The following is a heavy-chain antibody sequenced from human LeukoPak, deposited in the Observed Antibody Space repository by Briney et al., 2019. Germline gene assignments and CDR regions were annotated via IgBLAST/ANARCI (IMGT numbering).Heavy chain of an antibody. Sequence: ASETLSLTCTVSGGSISSYYWSWIRQPPGKGLEWIGYIYYSGSTNYNPSLKSRVTISVDTSKNQFSLKLSSVTAADTAVYYCARGGDGFGELLPSDYYGMDVWGQGTTVTVSS. CDR2: IYYSGST. D-gene: IGHD3-10*01. V-gene: IGHV4-59*01. CDR1: GGSISSYY. CDR3: ARGGDGFGELLPSDYYGMDV. J-gene: IGHJ6*02.